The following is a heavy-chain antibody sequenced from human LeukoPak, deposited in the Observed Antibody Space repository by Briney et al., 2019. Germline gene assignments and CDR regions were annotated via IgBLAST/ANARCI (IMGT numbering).Heavy chain of an antibody. Sequence: SETLSLTCTVSGGSISISNYYWGWIRQPPGRGLGWIGSISYSGTYYNPSLKSRLTISVDTSKNHFSLNLRSVTAADTAVYYCARRTSNPVGAIDYWGQGTLSPSPQ. D-gene: IGHD1-26*01. CDR1: GGSISISNYY. CDR3: ARRTSNPVGAIDY. V-gene: IGHV4-39*01. J-gene: IGHJ4*02. CDR2: ISYSGT.